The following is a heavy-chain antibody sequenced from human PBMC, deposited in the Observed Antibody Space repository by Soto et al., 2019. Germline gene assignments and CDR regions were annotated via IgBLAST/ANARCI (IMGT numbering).Heavy chain of an antibody. Sequence: QVTLKESGPVLVKPTETLTLTCTVSGFSLSNARMGVSWIRQPPGKALEWLAHIFSNDEKSYSTSLKSRLTISKDTSKSQVVLTMTNMDPVDTATYYCARIFGPVEMATIRVFADWYFDLWGRGTLVTVSS. CDR3: ARIFGPVEMATIRVFADWYFDL. J-gene: IGHJ2*01. CDR1: GFSLSNARMG. D-gene: IGHD5-12*01. V-gene: IGHV2-26*01. CDR2: IFSNDEK.